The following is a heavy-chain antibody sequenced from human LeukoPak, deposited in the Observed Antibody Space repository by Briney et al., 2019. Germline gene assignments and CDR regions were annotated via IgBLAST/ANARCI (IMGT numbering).Heavy chain of an antibody. J-gene: IGHJ3*02. CDR3: ARWRHISSGIYNSFDI. CDR2: TFYMSGWYT. CDR1: GDSVSTNGAA. Sequence: SQTLSLTCAISGDSVSTNGAAWNWIRQSPSRGLEWLGRTFYMSGWYTDYAVSVKSRITIDPDTSKNQFSLQLKSVTPEDTAVYFCARWRHISSGIYNSFDIWGQGTMVTVSS. D-gene: IGHD3-22*01. V-gene: IGHV6-1*01.